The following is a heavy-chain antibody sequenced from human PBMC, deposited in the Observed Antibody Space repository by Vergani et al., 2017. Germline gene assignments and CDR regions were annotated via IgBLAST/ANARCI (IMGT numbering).Heavy chain of an antibody. CDR2: IYHSGGA. D-gene: IGHD3-9*01. CDR1: GGSITSSSYY. Sequence: QLHLQESGPGLVKPSETLSLTCTVSGGSITSSSYYWGWIRQPPGKGLEWIGNIYHSGGAYYNPSLKGRVTISVDTSKNQLYLEVTSVTAADTAIYFCARTESFILRYFRWALWGQGTLVTVSS. J-gene: IGHJ4*02. CDR3: ARTESFILRYFRWAL. V-gene: IGHV4-39*01.